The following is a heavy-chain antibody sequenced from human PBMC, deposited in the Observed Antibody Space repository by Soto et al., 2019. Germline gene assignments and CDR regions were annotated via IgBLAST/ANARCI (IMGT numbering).Heavy chain of an antibody. CDR1: VYTLPGYG. J-gene: IGHJ5*02. CDR3: ARDPGYSFGNT. Sequence: ASEKVSCKASVYTLPGYGISGVRQAPGQGLEWMGWISAYNGNTNDAQKLQGRVTMTTDTSTSTAYMELRSLRSDDTAVYYCARDPGYSFGNTWGQGTLVTVSS. V-gene: IGHV1-18*01. CDR2: ISAYNGNT. D-gene: IGHD5-18*01.